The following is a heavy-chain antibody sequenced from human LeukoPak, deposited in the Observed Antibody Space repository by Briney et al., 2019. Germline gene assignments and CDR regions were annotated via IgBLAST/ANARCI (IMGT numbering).Heavy chain of an antibody. CDR1: AFTVSNNY. Sequence: GGSLRLSCAASAFTVSNNYMSWVRQTPGKGLEWVSVIYVGGSAYYADSVKGRFTISGDSSKNTLYLQMNSLRAEDTAVYYCARLKIDGTHFDYWGQGTLVTVSS. V-gene: IGHV3-53*01. CDR3: ARLKIDGTHFDY. J-gene: IGHJ4*02. CDR2: IYVGGSA. D-gene: IGHD3-9*01.